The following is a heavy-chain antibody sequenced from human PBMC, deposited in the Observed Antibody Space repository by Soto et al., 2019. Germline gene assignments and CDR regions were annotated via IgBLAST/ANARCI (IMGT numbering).Heavy chain of an antibody. J-gene: IGHJ5*02. CDR3: AREYMVRGVTNWFDP. D-gene: IGHD3-10*01. CDR1: GGSISSGDYY. V-gene: IGHV4-30-4*01. Sequence: SETLSLTCTVSGGSISSGDYYWSWIRQPPGKGLEWIGYIYYSGSTYYNPSLKSRVTISVDTSKNQFSLKLSSVTAADTAVYYCAREYMVRGVTNWFDPWGQGTLVTVS. CDR2: IYYSGST.